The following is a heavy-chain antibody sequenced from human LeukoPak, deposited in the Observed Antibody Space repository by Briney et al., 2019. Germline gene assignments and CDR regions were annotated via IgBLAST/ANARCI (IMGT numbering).Heavy chain of an antibody. D-gene: IGHD3-10*01. J-gene: IGHJ6*03. CDR2: IDRSGTT. V-gene: IGHV4-38-2*01. Sequence: SETLSLTCAVSGYSISSGYYWGGIRPSPGNGLDWIGRIDRSGTTHYTPSLKRRVTISVDTSTNQFSLKLTSVTAADTAVYYCARVDNYYAWGSYQDSDYCRSYMEVWGKGATVTVSS. CDR1: GYSISSGYY. CDR3: ARVDNYYAWGSYQDSDYCRSYMEV.